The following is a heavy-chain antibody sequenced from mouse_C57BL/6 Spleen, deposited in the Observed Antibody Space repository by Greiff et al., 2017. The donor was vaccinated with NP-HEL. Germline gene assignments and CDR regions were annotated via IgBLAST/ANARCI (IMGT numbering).Heavy chain of an antibody. CDR3: AKGLSGLLRAYYAMDY. D-gene: IGHD1-1*01. CDR1: GYTFTSYW. V-gene: IGHV1-74*01. J-gene: IGHJ4*01. Sequence: QVQLQQPGAELVKPGASVKVSCKASGYTFTSYWMHWVKQRPGQGLEWIGRIHPSDSDTNYNQKFKGKATLTVDKSSSTAYMQLGSLTSEDSAVYYWAKGLSGLLRAYYAMDYWGQGTSVTVSS. CDR2: IHPSDSDT.